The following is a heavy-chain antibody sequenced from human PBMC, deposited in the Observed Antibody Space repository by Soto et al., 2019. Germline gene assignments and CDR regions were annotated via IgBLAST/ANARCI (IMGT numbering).Heavy chain of an antibody. CDR1: GGIFSSYA. Sequence: QVQLMQSGAEVKKPGSSVKVSCKASGGIFSSYAISWVRQAPGQGLKWMGGIIPIFGTANYAQKFQGRVTITADDSRSTANMELGSLRSEDTAVISCAREYNWNSIYYGMDAWAQGTTVTASS. J-gene: IGHJ6*02. CDR2: IIPIFGTA. D-gene: IGHD1-20*01. CDR3: AREYNWNSIYYGMDA. V-gene: IGHV1-69*01.